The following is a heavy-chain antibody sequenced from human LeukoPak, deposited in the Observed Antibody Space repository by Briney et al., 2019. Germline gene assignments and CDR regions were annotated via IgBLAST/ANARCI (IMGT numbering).Heavy chain of an antibody. V-gene: IGHV3-30-3*01. D-gene: IGHD6-6*01. Sequence: PGGSLRLSCAASGFTFSSYAMHWVHQAPGKGLEWVAVISYDGSNKYYADSVKGRFTISRDNSKNTLYLQMNSLRAEDTAVYYCARVEYSSSSGVDYWGQGTLVTVSS. CDR2: ISYDGSNK. CDR3: ARVEYSSSSGVDY. J-gene: IGHJ4*02. CDR1: GFTFSSYA.